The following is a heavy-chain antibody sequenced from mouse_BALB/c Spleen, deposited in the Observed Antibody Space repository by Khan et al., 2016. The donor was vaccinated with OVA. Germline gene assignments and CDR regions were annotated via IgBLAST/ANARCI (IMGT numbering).Heavy chain of an antibody. CDR3: ARSNSYWYFDV. J-gene: IGHJ1*01. D-gene: IGHD4-1*02. CDR2: INTYTGQS. CDR1: GYTFTNYG. Sequence: QIQLVQSGPELKKPGETVKISCTASGYTFTNYGMNWVKQAPGKGLKWMGWINTYTGQSTYPDEFKGRFAFSLEPSAGTAYLQINNLNYEYTATYFCARSNSYWYFDVWGAGTTVIVSS. V-gene: IGHV9-3-1*01.